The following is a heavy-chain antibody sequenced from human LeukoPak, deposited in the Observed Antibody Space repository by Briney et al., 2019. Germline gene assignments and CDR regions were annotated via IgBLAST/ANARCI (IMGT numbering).Heavy chain of an antibody. CDR1: GFTFSSYG. CDR3: AKNQLGGAFDI. Sequence: GGSLRLSFAASGFTFSSYGMHWVRQAPGKGLEWVAVISYDGSNKYYADSVKGRFTISRDNSKNTLYLQMNSLRAEDTAVYYCAKNQLGGAFDIWGQGTMVTVSS. D-gene: IGHD2-2*01. J-gene: IGHJ3*02. CDR2: ISYDGSNK. V-gene: IGHV3-30*18.